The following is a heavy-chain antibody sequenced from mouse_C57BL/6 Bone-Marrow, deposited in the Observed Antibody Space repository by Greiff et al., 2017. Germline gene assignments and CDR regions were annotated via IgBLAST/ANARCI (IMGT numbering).Heavy chain of an antibody. CDR1: GFNIKDDY. D-gene: IGHD2-4*01. V-gene: IGHV14-4*01. J-gene: IGHJ3*01. CDR3: TFYYDCPFAY. CDR2: IDPANGDT. Sequence: VQLQQSGAELVRPGASVKLSCTASGFNIKDDYMHWVKQRPEQGLEWIGWIDPANGDTEYASKFQGKAPITADTASNTAYLQLSSLTSEDTAVYYCTFYYDCPFAYWGQGTLVTVSA.